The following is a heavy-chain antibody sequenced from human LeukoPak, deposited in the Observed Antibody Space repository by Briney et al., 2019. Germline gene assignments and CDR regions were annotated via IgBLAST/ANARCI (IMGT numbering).Heavy chain of an antibody. Sequence: SETLSPTCTVSGVSISSHYWSWIRQSPGKGLEWIGNIYYTGSTNYNPSLKSRVVISIDTSKNQFSLTLNSVTAADAAVYYCASAGNPHYFDFWGQGPLVTVSS. J-gene: IGHJ4*02. CDR1: GVSISSHY. CDR3: ASAGNPHYFDF. V-gene: IGHV4-59*11. CDR2: IYYTGST.